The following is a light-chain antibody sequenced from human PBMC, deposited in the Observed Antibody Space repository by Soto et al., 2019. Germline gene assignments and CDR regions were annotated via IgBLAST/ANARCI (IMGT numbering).Light chain of an antibody. CDR3: QQYDDYPYT. V-gene: IGKV1-5*01. CDR2: DAS. Sequence: DVQMTQSPSTLSASVGDRVTITCRASQIISGWLAWYQQKPGKAPKVLIYDASTMEVGVPSRFSGSVSGTDFTLTISSLQPDDFATYYCQQYDDYPYTFVQGTKLEIK. J-gene: IGKJ2*01. CDR1: QIISGW.